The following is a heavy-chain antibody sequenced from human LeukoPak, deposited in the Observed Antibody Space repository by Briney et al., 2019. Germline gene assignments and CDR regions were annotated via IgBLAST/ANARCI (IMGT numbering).Heavy chain of an antibody. D-gene: IGHD3-22*01. J-gene: IGHJ4*02. V-gene: IGHV3-21*01. CDR1: GFTFSDYS. CDR3: ARLRRNSDRSDFFYYYDH. Sequence: RAGGSLRLSCAASGFTFSDYSMNWVRQAPGKGLEWVASVNTVSSYIYYADSMRGRFTISRDNAKNSLSLQMNSLRAEDTAVYYCARLRRNSDRSDFFYYYDHWGQGTLVTVSS. CDR2: VNTVSSYI.